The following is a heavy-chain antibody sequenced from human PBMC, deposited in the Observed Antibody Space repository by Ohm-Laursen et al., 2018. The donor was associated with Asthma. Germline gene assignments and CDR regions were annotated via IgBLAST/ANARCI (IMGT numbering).Heavy chain of an antibody. V-gene: IGHV3-30-3*01. Sequence: SLRLSCAASGFTFSSYAMHWVRQAPGKGLEWVAVGGSYYDGGLKYYADSVNGRFTVSRDDSKNTLYLQMNSLRGEDTAVYYCARDGGTMMIQAIFDHWGQGTVVTVSS. D-gene: IGHD3-22*01. J-gene: IGHJ4*02. CDR1: GFTFSSYA. CDR3: ARDGGTMMIQAIFDH. CDR2: GGSYYDGGLK.